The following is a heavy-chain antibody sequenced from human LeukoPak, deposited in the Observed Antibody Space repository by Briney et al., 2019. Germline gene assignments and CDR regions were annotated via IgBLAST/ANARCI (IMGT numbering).Heavy chain of an antibody. J-gene: IGHJ5*02. Sequence: ASVKVSCKASGYTFTLYYMLWVRQAPGQGLEWMGTINPSGGSTHYAQRFQGRVTMTRDTSTSTVYMELSSLRSEDTAVYYCARGYCSSTSCYAWFDPWGQGTLVTVAS. CDR1: GYTFTLYY. D-gene: IGHD2-2*01. CDR2: INPSGGST. V-gene: IGHV1-46*01. CDR3: ARGYCSSTSCYAWFDP.